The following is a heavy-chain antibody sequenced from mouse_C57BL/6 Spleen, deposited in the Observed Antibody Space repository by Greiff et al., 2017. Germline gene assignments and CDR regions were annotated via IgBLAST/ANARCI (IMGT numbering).Heavy chain of an antibody. CDR3: ARGDGYSGHFDY. J-gene: IGHJ2*01. CDR2: ISDGGSYT. D-gene: IGHD2-3*01. Sequence: EVQLVESGGGLVKPGGSLTLSCAASGFTFSSYAMSWVRQTPEKRLEWVATISDGGSYTYYPDNVKGRFTISRDNAKNNLYLQMSHLKSEDTAMYYCARGDGYSGHFDYWGQGTTLTVSS. V-gene: IGHV5-4*01. CDR1: GFTFSSYA.